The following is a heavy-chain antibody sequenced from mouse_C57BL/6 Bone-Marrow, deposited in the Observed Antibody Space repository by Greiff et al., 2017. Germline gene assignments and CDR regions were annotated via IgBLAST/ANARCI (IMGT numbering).Heavy chain of an antibody. Sequence: VQRVESGAELARPGASVKLSCKASGYTFTSYGISWVKQRTGQGLEWIGGIYPRSGNTYYNEKFKGKATLTADKSSSTAYMELRSLTSEDSAVYFCARDYYGSSYGYWGQGTTLTVSS. CDR2: IYPRSGNT. CDR3: ARDYYGSSYGY. D-gene: IGHD1-1*01. CDR1: GYTFTSYG. V-gene: IGHV1-81*01. J-gene: IGHJ2*01.